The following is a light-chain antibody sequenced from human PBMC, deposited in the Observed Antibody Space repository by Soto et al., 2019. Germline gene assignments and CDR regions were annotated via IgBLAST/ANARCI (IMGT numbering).Light chain of an antibody. CDR1: SSNIGSNT. CDR3: AAWDDRLNRPV. Sequence: QSVLTQPPSASGTPGQRVTISCSGSSSNIGSNTVNWYQQLPGTAPKLLIYSNNQRPSGVPDRFSGSKSGTSASLAISGLQSEDEADYYCAAWDDRLNRPVFGIGTKLTV. V-gene: IGLV1-44*01. J-gene: IGLJ1*01. CDR2: SNN.